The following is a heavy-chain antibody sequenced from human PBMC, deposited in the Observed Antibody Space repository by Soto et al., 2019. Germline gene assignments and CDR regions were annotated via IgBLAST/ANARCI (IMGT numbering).Heavy chain of an antibody. D-gene: IGHD1-1*01. Sequence: EVQLLESGGGLVQPGGSLRLSCAASGFTFSSYAMSWVRQAPGKGLEWVSAISGSGGSTYYADSVKGRFTISRDNSKNTLYLQMNSLRAEDTAEYYCAKDIRNDDAFDIWGQGTMVTVSS. V-gene: IGHV3-23*01. CDR2: ISGSGGST. CDR1: GFTFSSYA. J-gene: IGHJ3*02. CDR3: AKDIRNDDAFDI.